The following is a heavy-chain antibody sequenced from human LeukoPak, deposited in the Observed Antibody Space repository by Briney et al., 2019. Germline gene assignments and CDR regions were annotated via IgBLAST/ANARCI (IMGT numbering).Heavy chain of an antibody. CDR3: ARGFGTNYFDY. CDR1: GGSISSSNYY. J-gene: IGHJ4*02. D-gene: IGHD3-16*01. Sequence: KASETLSLTCTVSGGSISSSNYYWGWLRQPPGKGLELIGSIYYSGSTYYNPSLKSRVTISVDTSKNQFSLKLSSVTAADTAVYYCARGFGTNYFDYWGQGTLVTVSS. V-gene: IGHV4-39*01. CDR2: IYYSGST.